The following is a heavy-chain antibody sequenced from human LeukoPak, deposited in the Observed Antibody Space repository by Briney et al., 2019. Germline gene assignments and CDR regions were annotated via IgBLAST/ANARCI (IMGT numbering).Heavy chain of an antibody. Sequence: ASVKVSCKASGYTFTGYYMHWVRQAPGQGLEWMGWINPNSGGTNYAQKFQGRVTMTRDTSISTAYMELSRLRSDDTAVYYCARDEKDIVVVPAAMPGFDPWGQGILVTVSS. CDR1: GYTFTGYY. V-gene: IGHV1-2*02. CDR2: INPNSGGT. CDR3: ARDEKDIVVVPAAMPGFDP. J-gene: IGHJ5*02. D-gene: IGHD2-2*01.